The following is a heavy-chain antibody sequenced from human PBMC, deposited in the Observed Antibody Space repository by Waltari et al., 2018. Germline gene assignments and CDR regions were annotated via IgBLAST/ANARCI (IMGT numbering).Heavy chain of an antibody. CDR1: GGSISSSSYY. CDR3: ARGNRDWFDP. Sequence: QLQLQESGPGLVKPSETLSLTCTVSGGSISSSSYYWGWIRQPPGKGLEWIGSIYYSGSTYYNPSLKSRVTIAVDTSKNQFSLKLSSVTAADTAVYYCARGNRDWFDPWGQGTLVTVSS. CDR2: IYYSGST. J-gene: IGHJ5*02. V-gene: IGHV4-39*07.